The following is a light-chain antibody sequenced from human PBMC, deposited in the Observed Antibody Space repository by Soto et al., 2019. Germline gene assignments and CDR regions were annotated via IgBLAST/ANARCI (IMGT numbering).Light chain of an antibody. CDR1: QSVSGY. CDR2: GAS. V-gene: IGKV3-20*01. J-gene: IGKJ5*01. Sequence: EIVLKQSAATLSLSPVERATLSCMASQSVSGYLAWYQQKPGQAPRLLIYGASSRATGIPDRFSGSGSGTDFTLTITRLEPEDSAVYFCQQYTGPPTTFGQGTRLEIK. CDR3: QQYTGPPTT.